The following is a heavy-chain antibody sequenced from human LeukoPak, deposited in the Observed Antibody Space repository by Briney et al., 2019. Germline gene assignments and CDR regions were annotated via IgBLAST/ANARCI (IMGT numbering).Heavy chain of an antibody. V-gene: IGHV3-21*04. Sequence: GGSLRLSCAASGFTFSSYSMNWVRQAPGKGLEWVSLIGSSSSYIYYADSVKGRFIVSKDISKNTLYLLLNSLRPEDTAVYYCARSHSGLPLYYLDYWGQGTLVTVSS. CDR2: IGSSSSYI. CDR3: ARSHSGLPLYYLDY. J-gene: IGHJ4*02. CDR1: GFTFSSYS. D-gene: IGHD5-12*01.